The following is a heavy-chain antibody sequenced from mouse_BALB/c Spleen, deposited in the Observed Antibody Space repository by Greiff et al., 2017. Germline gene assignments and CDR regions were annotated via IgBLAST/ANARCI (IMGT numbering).Heavy chain of an antibody. CDR1: GFTFSDYY. J-gene: IGHJ4*01. Sequence: EVNVVESGGGLVQPGGSLKLSCAASGFTFSDYYMYWVRQTPEKRLEWVVTISDGGSYTYFPDSVKGRFTISRDNAKNNLYLQMSSLKSEDTAMYYCAKGGSSYYYYRDYGGQGTSVTVSS. V-gene: IGHV5-4*02. CDR3: AKGGSSYYYYRDY. CDR2: ISDGGSYT. D-gene: IGHD1-1*01.